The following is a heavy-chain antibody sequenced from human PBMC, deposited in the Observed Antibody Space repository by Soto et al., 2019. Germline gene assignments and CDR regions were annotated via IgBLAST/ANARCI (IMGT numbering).Heavy chain of an antibody. D-gene: IGHD2-2*01. J-gene: IGHJ1*01. CDR2: TYYRSKWYN. CDR1: GDSVSSNSAA. CDR3: ARXGFYCSSTSCHAEYFQH. V-gene: IGHV6-1*01. Sequence: SQTLSLTCAISGDSVSSNSAAWNWIRQSPSRGLEWLGRTYYRSKWYNDYAVSVKSRITINPDTSKNQFSLQLNSVTPEDTAVYYCARXGFYCSSTSCHAEYFQHWGQGTLVTVSS.